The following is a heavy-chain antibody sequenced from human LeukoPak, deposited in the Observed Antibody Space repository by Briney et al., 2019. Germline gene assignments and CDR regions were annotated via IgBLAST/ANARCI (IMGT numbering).Heavy chain of an antibody. V-gene: IGHV3-30*18. D-gene: IGHD2-21*01. J-gene: IGHJ4*02. CDR2: ISYDGSNK. Sequence: GRSLRLSCAASGFTFSSYGMHWVRQAPGKGLEWVAVISYDGSNKYYADSVKGRFTISRDNSKNTLYLQMNSLRAEDTAVYYCAKEGGEGFSYDGYWGQGTLVTVSS. CDR3: AKEGGEGFSYDGY. CDR1: GFTFSSYG.